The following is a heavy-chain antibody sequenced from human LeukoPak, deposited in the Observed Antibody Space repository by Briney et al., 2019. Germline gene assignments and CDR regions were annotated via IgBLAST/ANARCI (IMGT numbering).Heavy chain of an antibody. Sequence: ASVKVSCKASGGCLSSYAISWVRQAPGQGLEWMGGIIPIFGTANYAQKFQGRVTITADKSTSTAYMELSSLRSEDTAVYYCARVWVRRWDFDPWGQGTLVTVSS. CDR3: ARVWVRRWDFDP. V-gene: IGHV1-69*06. CDR2: IIPIFGTA. J-gene: IGHJ5*02. D-gene: IGHD4-23*01. CDR1: GGCLSSYA.